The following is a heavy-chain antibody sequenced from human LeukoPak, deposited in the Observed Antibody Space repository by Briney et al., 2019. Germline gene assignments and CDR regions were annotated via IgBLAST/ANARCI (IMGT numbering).Heavy chain of an antibody. V-gene: IGHV3-48*02. CDR2: ISSTSGTT. CDR3: ASFGY. CDR1: GFTFSNYA. J-gene: IGHJ4*02. Sequence: GGSLRLSCAASGFTFSNYAMNWVRQAPGKGLEWVSKISSTSGTTYYADSVKGRFTISRDNAKNSLFLQMNSLRDDDTAVNYCASFGYWGQGTLVTVSS.